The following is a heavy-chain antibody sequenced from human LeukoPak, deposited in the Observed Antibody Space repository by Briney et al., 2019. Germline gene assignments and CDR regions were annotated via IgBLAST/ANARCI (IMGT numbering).Heavy chain of an antibody. Sequence: SVKVSCKASGGTFSSYAISWVRQAPGQGLEWMGRIIPILGIANYAQKFQGRVTITADKSPSTAYMELSSLRSEDTAVYYCARDRIAAAGTDYYYYYGMDVWGQGTTVTVSS. D-gene: IGHD6-13*01. CDR1: GGTFSSYA. V-gene: IGHV1-69*04. CDR3: ARDRIAAAGTDYYYYYGMDV. CDR2: IIPILGIA. J-gene: IGHJ6*02.